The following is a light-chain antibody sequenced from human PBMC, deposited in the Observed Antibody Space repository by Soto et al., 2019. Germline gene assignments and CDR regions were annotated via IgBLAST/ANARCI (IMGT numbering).Light chain of an antibody. Sequence: DVVMTHSPLSLPVTLGQPASISCSANQSLVYSDGIAYFSWFQQRPGRSPRRLIYKVSNRDSGVPARFSGSGSGTDFALKISRVEADDVGVYYCMQATHWPITFGQGTRLEI. J-gene: IGKJ5*01. CDR3: MQATHWPIT. CDR2: KVS. CDR1: QSLVYSDGIAY. V-gene: IGKV2-30*01.